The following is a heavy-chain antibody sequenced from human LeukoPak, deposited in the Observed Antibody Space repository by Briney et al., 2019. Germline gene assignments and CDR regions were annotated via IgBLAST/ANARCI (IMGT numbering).Heavy chain of an antibody. Sequence: ASVKVSCKASGYTYIGYYMHWVRQAPGQGLEWMGWINPNSGGTNYAQKFQGRVTMTRDTSISTAYMELSRLRSDDTAVYYCARCDYYDSSGYPSYAFDIWGQGTMVTVSS. V-gene: IGHV1-2*02. CDR1: GYTYIGYY. CDR2: INPNSGGT. D-gene: IGHD3-22*01. J-gene: IGHJ3*02. CDR3: ARCDYYDSSGYPSYAFDI.